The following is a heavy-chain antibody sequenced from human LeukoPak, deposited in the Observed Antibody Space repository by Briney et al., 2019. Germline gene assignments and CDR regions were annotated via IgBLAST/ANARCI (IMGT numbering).Heavy chain of an antibody. J-gene: IGHJ4*02. CDR1: GYTFTSYD. V-gene: IGHV1-8*01. CDR2: MNPNSGNT. Sequence: ASVKVSCKASGYTFTSYDINWVRQATGQGLEWMGWMNPNSGNTGYAQKFQGRVTMTRNTSISTTYMELSSLRSEDTAVYYCARSSSWYGEFGYWGQGTLVTVSS. CDR3: ARSSSWYGEFGY. D-gene: IGHD6-13*01.